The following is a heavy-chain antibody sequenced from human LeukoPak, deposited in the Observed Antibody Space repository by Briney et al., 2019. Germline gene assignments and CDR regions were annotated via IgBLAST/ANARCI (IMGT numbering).Heavy chain of an antibody. D-gene: IGHD2-2*01. CDR1: GGSISSYY. J-gene: IGHJ6*04. Sequence: SETLSLTCTVSGGSISSYYWSWIRQPPGKGLEWIGYIYYSGSTNYNPSLKSRVTISVDTSKNQFSLKLSSVTAADTAVYYCARLIGYCSSTSCWDYYYGMDVWGKGTTVTVSS. CDR2: IYYSGST. V-gene: IGHV4-59*01. CDR3: ARLIGYCSSTSCWDYYYGMDV.